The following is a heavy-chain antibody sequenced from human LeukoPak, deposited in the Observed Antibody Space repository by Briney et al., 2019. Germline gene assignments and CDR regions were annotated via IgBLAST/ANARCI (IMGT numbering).Heavy chain of an antibody. J-gene: IGHJ3*01. CDR2: IYPVDSDT. D-gene: IGHD1-26*01. CDR3: ATPRGEWELLPSN. V-gene: IGHV5-51*01. Sequence: EESLKISCKTSGYRFTSYWIGWVRQMPGKGLEWMGIIYPVDSDTRYSPSFQGQVTISADKSISTAYLQWTSLKASDTAMYYCATPRGEWELLPSNWGQGTMVTVSS. CDR1: GYRFTSYW.